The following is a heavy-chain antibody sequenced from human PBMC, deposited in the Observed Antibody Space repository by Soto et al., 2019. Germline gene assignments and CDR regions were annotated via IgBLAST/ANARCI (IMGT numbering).Heavy chain of an antibody. V-gene: IGHV1-18*01. J-gene: IGHJ6*02. D-gene: IGHD2-8*01. CDR1: GYTFSRYG. CDR2: VSGYNGDT. Sequence: QGQLVQSGPEVKKPGASVKVSCKASGYTFSRYGISWVRQAPGQGHEWMGWVSGYNGDTKYAQKVQGRVTMTIDTSTYTAYMELRSLTSDDTAKYYCAKNGQPPYYYYGMDVWGQGTTVTVSS. CDR3: AKNGQPPYYYYGMDV.